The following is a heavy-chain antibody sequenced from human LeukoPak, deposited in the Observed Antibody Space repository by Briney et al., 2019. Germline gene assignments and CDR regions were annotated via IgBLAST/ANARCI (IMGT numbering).Heavy chain of an antibody. D-gene: IGHD5-12*01. V-gene: IGHV4-39*01. J-gene: IGHJ6*02. CDR2: TYSSGSA. CDR3: ARRVATNNYYYYYGLDV. CDR1: GGSISSSSYC. Sequence: SETLSLTCTVSGGSISSSSYCWGWVRQPPGKGLEWIGSTYSSGSAYYNPSLKSRVTISVDTSKSQFSLKLSSVTAADTAVYYCARRVATNNYYYYYGLDVWGLGTTVTV.